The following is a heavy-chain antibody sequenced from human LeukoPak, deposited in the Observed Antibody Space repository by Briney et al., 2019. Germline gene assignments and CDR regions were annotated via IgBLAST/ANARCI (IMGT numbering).Heavy chain of an antibody. CDR2: ISGSGGST. V-gene: IGHV3-23*01. CDR3: AKDTVWSGSGSYYDY. J-gene: IGHJ4*02. CDR1: GFTFSSYA. Sequence: GGSLRLSCAASGFTFSSYAMSWVRQAPGKGLEWVSAISGSGGSTYYADSVKGRFTISRDNFKKKLSLQMNSLRAEDTAVYYCAKDTVWSGSGSYYDYWGQGTLVTVSS. D-gene: IGHD3-10*01.